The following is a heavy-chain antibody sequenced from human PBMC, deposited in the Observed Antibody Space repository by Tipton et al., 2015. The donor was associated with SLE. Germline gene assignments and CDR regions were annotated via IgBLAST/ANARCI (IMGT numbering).Heavy chain of an antibody. CDR1: RFTFRGYG. V-gene: IGHV3-30*18. CDR3: AKDGRRVITIPEGAECMDV. J-gene: IGHJ6*02. D-gene: IGHD1-14*01. CDR2: IWYEGSNK. Sequence: RSLRLSCAASRFTFRGYGMHWVRQAPGKGLEWVAVIWYEGSNKNYADSVKGRFTISRDNTKSTLYLQMNSMRPDDTAVYYCAKDGRRVITIPEGAECMDVWGQGTTVTVSS.